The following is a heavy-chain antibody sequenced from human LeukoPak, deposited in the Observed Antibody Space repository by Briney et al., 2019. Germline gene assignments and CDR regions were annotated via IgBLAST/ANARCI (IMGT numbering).Heavy chain of an antibody. CDR3: ARVGPYSSSLDY. V-gene: IGHV3-48*03. CDR1: GFTFSSYE. Sequence: GGSLRLSCAASGFTFSSYEMNWVRQAPGKGLEWVSYISSSGSTIYYADSVKGRFTISRDNAKNSLFLQMNSLRAENTAVYYCARVGPYSSSLDYWGQGTLVTVSS. CDR2: ISSSGSTI. J-gene: IGHJ4*02. D-gene: IGHD6-6*01.